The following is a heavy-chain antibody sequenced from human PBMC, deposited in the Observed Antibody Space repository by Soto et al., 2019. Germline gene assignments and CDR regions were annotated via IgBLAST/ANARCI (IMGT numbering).Heavy chain of an antibody. CDR1: GGSFSGYY. CDR3: ARGVRYSGYDWGVYYYCGMDV. V-gene: IGHV4-34*01. J-gene: IGHJ6*02. Sequence: SETLSLTCAVYGGSFSGYYWSWIRQPPGKGLEWIGEINHSGSTNYNPSLKSRVTISVDTSKNQFSLKLSSVTAADTAVYYCARGVRYSGYDWGVYYYCGMDVWGQGTTVTVSS. CDR2: INHSGST. D-gene: IGHD5-12*01.